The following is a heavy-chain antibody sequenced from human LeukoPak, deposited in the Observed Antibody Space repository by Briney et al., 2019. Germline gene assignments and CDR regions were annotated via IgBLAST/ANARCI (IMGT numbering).Heavy chain of an antibody. CDR2: ISLTGDST. J-gene: IGHJ6*03. V-gene: IGHV3-64*01. CDR1: GFTLSNHA. Sequence: GGSLRLSCVASGFTLSNHAMHWVRQGQGKGLEYVSAISLTGDSTYYANSVKGRFTISRDDSKNTLYLQMGSLRTEDMAVYYCARSYASGIHYMDVWGKGSTVTVSS. CDR3: ARSYASGIHYMDV. D-gene: IGHD3-10*01.